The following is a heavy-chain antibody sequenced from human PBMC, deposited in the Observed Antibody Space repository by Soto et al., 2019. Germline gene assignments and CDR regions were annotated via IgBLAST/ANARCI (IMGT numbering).Heavy chain of an antibody. CDR3: ARGYSGSGRAY. V-gene: IGHV3-74*01. Sequence: EVQLEESGGGLVQPGGSLRLSCAASGFTFSNFWMYWVRQAPGKGLVWVSRIAGEGSTTYADSVKGRFTISRDNAEDTLYLQMNSLRVEDTAVYYCARGYSGSGRAYWGQGTLVTVSS. CDR2: IAGEGST. D-gene: IGHD3-10*01. CDR1: GFTFSNFW. J-gene: IGHJ4*02.